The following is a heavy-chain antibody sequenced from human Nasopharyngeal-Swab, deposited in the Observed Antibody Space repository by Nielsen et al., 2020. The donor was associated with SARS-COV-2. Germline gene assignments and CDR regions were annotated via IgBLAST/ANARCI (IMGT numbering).Heavy chain of an antibody. CDR3: ARVFNSNSYYYYGMDV. CDR2: ISYDGSNK. Sequence: GESLKISCAASGFTFSSYGMHWVRQAPGKGLEWVAVISYDGSNKYYADSVKGRFTISRDNSKNTLYLQMNSLRAEDTAVYYCARVFNSNSYYYYGMDVWGQGTTGTVSS. V-gene: IGHV3-30*03. D-gene: IGHD4-23*01. J-gene: IGHJ6*02. CDR1: GFTFSSYG.